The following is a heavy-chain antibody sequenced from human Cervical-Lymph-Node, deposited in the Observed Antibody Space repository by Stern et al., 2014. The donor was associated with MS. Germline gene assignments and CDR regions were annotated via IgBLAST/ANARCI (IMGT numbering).Heavy chain of an antibody. Sequence: EVQLVESGGGLVKPGGSLRLSCAASGFTFSNVWMSWVRQAPGKGLEWVARIKSKTDGGTIDYAAPVKGRFTISRDDSKNTLYLQMNSLKTEDTAVYYCTTRRSPGPWWYWGQGTLVTVSS. D-gene: IGHD2-15*01. J-gene: IGHJ4*02. CDR3: TTRRSPGPWWY. CDR1: GFTFSNVW. CDR2: IKSKTDGGTI. V-gene: IGHV3-15*01.